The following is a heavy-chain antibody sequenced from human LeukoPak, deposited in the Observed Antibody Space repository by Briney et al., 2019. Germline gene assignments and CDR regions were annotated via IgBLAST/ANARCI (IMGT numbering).Heavy chain of an antibody. CDR3: ARASYRSGTPYFYYYIDV. D-gene: IGHD3-10*01. V-gene: IGHV4-34*01. J-gene: IGHJ6*03. Sequence: SETLSLTCAVYGGSFSGYYWSWIRQPPGKGLEWIGEINHSGSTNYNPSLKSRVTISVDTSKNQFSLKLSSVTAADTAVYYCARASYRSGTPYFYYYIDVWGKGTTVTISS. CDR2: INHSGST. CDR1: GGSFSGYY.